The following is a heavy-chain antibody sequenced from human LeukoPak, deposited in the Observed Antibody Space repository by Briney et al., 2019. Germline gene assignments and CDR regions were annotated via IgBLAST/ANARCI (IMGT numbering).Heavy chain of an antibody. CDR2: INTGGGSS. CDR1: GYTFSSYY. V-gene: IGHV1-46*01. D-gene: IGHD5-24*01. CDR3: ARGAKRWLQFKTSAGFDS. J-gene: IGHJ4*02. Sequence: ASVKVSCTASGYTFSSYYIHWVRQAPGQGLEWMGVINTGGGSSTYAQKFQGRVTMTRDTSTSTVYMELSSLRSEDTAMYYCARGAKRWLQFKTSAGFDSWGQGTLVTVSS.